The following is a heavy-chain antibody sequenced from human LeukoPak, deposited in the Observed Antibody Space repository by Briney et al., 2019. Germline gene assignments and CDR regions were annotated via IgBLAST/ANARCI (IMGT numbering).Heavy chain of an antibody. J-gene: IGHJ4*02. V-gene: IGHV3-7*04. CDR3: ARGASSSWIYFDY. Sequence: AGGSLRLSCAASGFTFSSYWMSWVRQAPGKGLEGVANIKHDGGEKYYVDSVRGRFTISRDNTKNSLYLQMNSLRDEDTAVYYCARGASSSWIYFDYWGQGALVTVSS. CDR2: IKHDGGEK. D-gene: IGHD6-13*01. CDR1: GFTFSSYW.